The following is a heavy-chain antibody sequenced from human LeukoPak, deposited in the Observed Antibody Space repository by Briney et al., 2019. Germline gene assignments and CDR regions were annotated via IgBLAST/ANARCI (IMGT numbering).Heavy chain of an antibody. CDR1: RFNFSSYS. CDR3: ASAEPEPKDTAMDSRAWFDP. D-gene: IGHD5-18*01. Sequence: GGSLRLSCAASRFNFSSYSINWVRQAPGKGLEWVSSISSSSTYIYYADSMKGRFTISRDNAKNSLYLQMNSLRAEDTAVYYCASAEPEPKDTAMDSRAWFDPWGQGTLVTVSS. V-gene: IGHV3-21*04. J-gene: IGHJ5*02. CDR2: ISSSSTYI.